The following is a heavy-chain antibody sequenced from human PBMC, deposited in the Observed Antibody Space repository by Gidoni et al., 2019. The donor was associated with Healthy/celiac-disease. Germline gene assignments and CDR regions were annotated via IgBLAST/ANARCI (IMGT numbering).Heavy chain of an antibody. CDR1: GGSISSYY. Sequence: QVQLQESGPGLVKPSETLSLTCPVSGGSISSYYWSWIRQPPGKGLEWIGYIYYSGSTNYNPSLKSRVTISVDTSKNQFSLKLSSVTAADTAVYYCAGTQWLVLGNWFDPWGQGTLVTVSS. CDR3: AGTQWLVLGNWFDP. CDR2: IYYSGST. V-gene: IGHV4-59*01. D-gene: IGHD6-19*01. J-gene: IGHJ5*02.